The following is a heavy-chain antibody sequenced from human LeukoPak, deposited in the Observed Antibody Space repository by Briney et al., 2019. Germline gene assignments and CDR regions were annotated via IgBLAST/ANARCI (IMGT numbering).Heavy chain of an antibody. CDR3: ARGRRRVVVKNPYYFDY. CDR1: GGSVSSGSYY. D-gene: IGHD3-22*01. V-gene: IGHV4-61*01. CDR2: IYYSGST. J-gene: IGHJ4*02. Sequence: SETLSLTCTVSGGSVSSGSYYWSWIRQPPGKGLEWIGYIYYSGSTNYNPSLKSRVTISVDTSKNQFSLKLSSVTAADTAVYYCARGRRRVVVKNPYYFDYWGQGTLVTVSS.